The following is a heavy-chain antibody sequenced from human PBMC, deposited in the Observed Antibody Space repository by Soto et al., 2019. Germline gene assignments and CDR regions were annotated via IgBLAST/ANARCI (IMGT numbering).Heavy chain of an antibody. J-gene: IGHJ3*02. D-gene: IGHD5-18*01. V-gene: IGHV1-69*13. CDR2: IIPIFGTA. CDR3: ARDIARPPDTAMDDAFDI. Sequence: SVKVSCKASGGTFSSYAISWVRQAAGQALDWMGGIIPIFGTANYAQKFQGRVTITADESTSTAYMELSSLRSEDTAVYYCARDIARPPDTAMDDAFDIWGQGTMVTVSS. CDR1: GGTFSSYA.